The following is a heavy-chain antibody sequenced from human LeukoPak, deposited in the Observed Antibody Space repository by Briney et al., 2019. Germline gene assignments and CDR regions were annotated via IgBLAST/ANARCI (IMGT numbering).Heavy chain of an antibody. J-gene: IGHJ4*02. D-gene: IGHD4-17*01. CDR1: GFTLSSNY. V-gene: IGHV3-53*01. Sequence: GGSLRLSCAASGFTLSSNYMSWVRQAPGKGLEWVSVIYSGGSTYYADSVKGRFTISRDNSKNTLYLQMNSLRAEDTAVYYCARVSYGDSLDYWGQGTLVTVSS. CDR3: ARVSYGDSLDY. CDR2: IYSGGST.